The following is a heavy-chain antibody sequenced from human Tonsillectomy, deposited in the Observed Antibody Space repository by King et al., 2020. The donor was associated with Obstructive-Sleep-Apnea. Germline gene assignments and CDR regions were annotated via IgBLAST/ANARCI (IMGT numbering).Heavy chain of an antibody. J-gene: IGHJ4*02. V-gene: IGHV2-5*02. Sequence: TLKESGPTLVKPTQTLTLTCTFSGFSLSTSGVGVGWIRQTPGKALEWLALIYWDDDKRYSPSLKSRLAITKDSSKNLVVLTMTNMDPVDTATYYCARRDYYGSGTYYDFQTEDYFDYWGQGTLVTVSS. CDR2: IYWDDDK. CDR1: GFSLSTSGVG. CDR3: ARRDYYGSGTYYDFQTEDYFDY. D-gene: IGHD3-10*01.